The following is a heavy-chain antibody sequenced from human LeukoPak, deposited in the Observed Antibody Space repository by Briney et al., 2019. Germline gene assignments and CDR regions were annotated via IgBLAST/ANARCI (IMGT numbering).Heavy chain of an antibody. CDR3: ARSGCSSTSCSPEY. D-gene: IGHD2-2*01. CDR1: GITFRSYG. V-gene: IGHV3-30*02. CDR2: IWYDGSNK. Sequence: GGSLRLSCAASGITFRSYGMHWVRQAPGKGLEWVAFIWYDGSNKYYADSVKGRFTISRDNSRNTLFLQMNSLRTEDTSVYYCARSGCSSTSCSPEYWGQGTLVSVSS. J-gene: IGHJ4*02.